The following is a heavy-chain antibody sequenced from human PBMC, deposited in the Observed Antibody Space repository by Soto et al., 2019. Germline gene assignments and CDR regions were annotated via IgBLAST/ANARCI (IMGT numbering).Heavy chain of an antibody. Sequence: KASETLSLTCAVSGDSISSSAYYWGWLRQSPGKGLEWIGSIYYTGFTSYNPSLESRVTVSVDTSKNQFSLNLTSVTAADTAVYYCATTQKGFNWNYFDSWGQGTLVTVSS. CDR2: IYYTGFT. CDR1: GDSISSSAYY. J-gene: IGHJ4*02. CDR3: ATTQKGFNWNYFDS. D-gene: IGHD1-20*01. V-gene: IGHV4-39*01.